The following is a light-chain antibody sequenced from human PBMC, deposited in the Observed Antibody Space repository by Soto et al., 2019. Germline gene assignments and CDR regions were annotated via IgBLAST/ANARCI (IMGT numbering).Light chain of an antibody. J-gene: IGLJ2*01. Sequence: QSVLTQPASVSGSPGQSITISCTGTSSDVGSYNLVSWYQQHPGKAPKHMIYEGSKRPSGVSNRFSGSKSGNTASLTISGLQAEDEADYYCCSYAGSSTEVFGGGTQLTVL. CDR3: CSYAGSSTEV. CDR1: SSDVGSYNL. CDR2: EGS. V-gene: IGLV2-23*01.